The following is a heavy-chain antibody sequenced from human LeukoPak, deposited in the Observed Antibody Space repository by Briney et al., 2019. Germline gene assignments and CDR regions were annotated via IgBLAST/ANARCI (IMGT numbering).Heavy chain of an antibody. Sequence: SETLSLTCTVSGGSTSNYYWSWIRQPPGKGLEWIGYIYDSGSTNYNPSLKSRVTISADTSKNQFSVKLRSVTAADTAMYYCARDRIPRFWGQGILVTVSS. CDR3: ARDRIPRF. J-gene: IGHJ4*02. V-gene: IGHV4-59*01. CDR1: GGSTSNYY. CDR2: IYDSGST. D-gene: IGHD2-15*01.